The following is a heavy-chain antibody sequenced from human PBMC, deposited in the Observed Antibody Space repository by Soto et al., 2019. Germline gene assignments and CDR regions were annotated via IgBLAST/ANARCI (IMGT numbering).Heavy chain of an antibody. J-gene: IGHJ4*02. CDR1: GGSFSTYY. CDR3: TGPYPYYFDS. Sequence: QVQLQQWGAGLLKPSETLSLTCTVYGGSFSTYYWSWIRQHPGKGLEWIGEINHSGNTNYNPSLMGRVTMSIGTSKNKFSLKLSSVTAADTAVYYCTGPYPYYFDSWGQGTLVTVSS. V-gene: IGHV4-34*01. CDR2: INHSGNT.